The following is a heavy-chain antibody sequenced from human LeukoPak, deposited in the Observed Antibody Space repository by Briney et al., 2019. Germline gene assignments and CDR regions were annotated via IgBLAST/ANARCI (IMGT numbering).Heavy chain of an antibody. J-gene: IGHJ4*02. CDR2: IKFDGNEK. D-gene: IGHD5-24*01. V-gene: IGHV3-7*01. CDR1: GFTFSRYW. Sequence: PGGSLRLSCAASGFTFSRYWLSWVRQAPGKGLEWVANIKFDGNEKYYVDSVKGRFTISRDNAENSLYLQMNSLRAEDTGVYYCVRLDEAFEKWGQGTLVTVSS. CDR3: VRLDEAFEK.